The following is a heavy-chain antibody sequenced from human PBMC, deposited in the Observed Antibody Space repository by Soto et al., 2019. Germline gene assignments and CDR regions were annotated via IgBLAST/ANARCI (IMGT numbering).Heavy chain of an antibody. D-gene: IGHD6-19*01. CDR2: MNPNSGNT. Sequence: QVQLVQSGAEVKKPGASVKVSCKASGYTFTSYDINWVRQATGQGLEWMGWMNPNSGNTGYAQKFQGRVTMTRNTSIRKAYMELSSLRSEDTAVYYCPRGRWHSSCWYGDYWGQGTLVTVSS. CDR1: GYTFTSYD. CDR3: PRGRWHSSCWYGDY. V-gene: IGHV1-8*01. J-gene: IGHJ4*02.